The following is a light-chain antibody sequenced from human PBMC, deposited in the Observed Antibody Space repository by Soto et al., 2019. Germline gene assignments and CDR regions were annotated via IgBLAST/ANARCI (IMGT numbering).Light chain of an antibody. CDR2: GAS. V-gene: IGKV3-15*01. Sequence: EIVMTQSPATLAASPGERVPLSCRASQTVSTNLAWYQQKRGQAPRLLIYGASTRATDFPARFSGSGSGTEFTLTISSLQSEDFGVYYCQQYYYRPPYTFGQGTKLDIK. CDR3: QQYYYRPPYT. J-gene: IGKJ2*01. CDR1: QTVSTN.